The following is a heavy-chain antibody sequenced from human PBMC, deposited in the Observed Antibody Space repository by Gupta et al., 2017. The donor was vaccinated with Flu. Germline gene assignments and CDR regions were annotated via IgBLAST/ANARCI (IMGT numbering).Heavy chain of an antibody. CDR1: VFTFSPYG. CDR2: MSRNDGST. Sequence: DVQLLESGGGLVQPGGSLRVSCAASVFTFSPYGMRWVRQAPGKGLEWVSSMSRNDGSTYYGDSVKGRFTISRDNSKNTLFLQMNSLRAEDTAIYYCARKYSGCDYWGQGTLVTVSS. V-gene: IGHV3-23*01. D-gene: IGHD5-12*01. CDR3: ARKYSGCDY. J-gene: IGHJ4*02.